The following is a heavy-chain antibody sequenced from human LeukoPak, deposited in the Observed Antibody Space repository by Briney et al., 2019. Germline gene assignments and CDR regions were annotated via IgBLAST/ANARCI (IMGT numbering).Heavy chain of an antibody. Sequence: GGSLRLSCAASGFTFRSYGMSWVRQAPGKGLEWVSAISGSGGSTYYADSVKGRFTISRDNSKNTLYLQMNSLRAEDTAVYYCARITMIVVVITEFDYWGQGTLVTVSS. V-gene: IGHV3-23*01. CDR1: GFTFRSYG. J-gene: IGHJ4*02. D-gene: IGHD3-22*01. CDR2: ISGSGGST. CDR3: ARITMIVVVITEFDY.